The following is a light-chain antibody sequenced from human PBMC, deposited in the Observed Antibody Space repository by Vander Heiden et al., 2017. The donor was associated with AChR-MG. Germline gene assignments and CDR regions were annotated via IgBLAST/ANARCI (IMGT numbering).Light chain of an antibody. CDR1: KVGDKY. Sequence: SYELTQPPSVSVSPGQTDSITCSGDKVGDKYACWYQQKPGQSPVLVIYQDSKRPSGIPERFSGSNSGNTATLTISGTQAMDEADYYCQAWDSSTLVFGGGTKLTVL. CDR3: QAWDSSTLV. CDR2: QDS. V-gene: IGLV3-1*01. J-gene: IGLJ2*01.